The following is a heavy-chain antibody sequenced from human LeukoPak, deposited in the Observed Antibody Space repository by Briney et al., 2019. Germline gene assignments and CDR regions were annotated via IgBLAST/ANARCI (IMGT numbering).Heavy chain of an antibody. J-gene: IGHJ4*02. CDR1: GFTFSSYE. D-gene: IGHD5-12*01. CDR3: TTEREGGYD. Sequence: GGSLRLSCAASGFTFSSYEMYWVRPAPGKGLEWVSYISTISSTKYYADSVKGRFTISRDDAENSLYLQMNSLRAEDTAVYYCTTEREGGYDWGQGTLVTVSS. CDR2: ISTISSTK. V-gene: IGHV3-48*03.